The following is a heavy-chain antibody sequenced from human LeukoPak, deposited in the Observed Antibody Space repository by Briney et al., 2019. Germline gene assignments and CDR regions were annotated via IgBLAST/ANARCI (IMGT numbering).Heavy chain of an antibody. V-gene: IGHV3-53*01. D-gene: IGHD6-19*01. Sequence: GGSLRLSCAASGFSVSSKYMSWVRQPAGEGLEWGSVIYSGGTTFYADSVKARFTIYRDNSKNTLYLQMNSLRPDDTAVYYCTKLKGWYGDGYFDYWGPGTLVTVSS. CDR1: GFSVSSKY. CDR3: TKLKGWYGDGYFDY. J-gene: IGHJ4*02. CDR2: IYSGGTT.